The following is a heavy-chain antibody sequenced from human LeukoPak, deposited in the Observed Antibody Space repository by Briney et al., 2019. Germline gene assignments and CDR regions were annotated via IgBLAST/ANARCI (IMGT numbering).Heavy chain of an antibody. CDR2: IHPSTGNP. CDR3: ARNTYSGAAAGDDAFDI. V-gene: IGHV7-4-1*02. J-gene: IGHJ3*02. CDR1: GYSFTNYA. Sequence: ASVKVSCKASGYSFTNYAMNWVRQAPGQGLEWMGWIHPSTGNPTYAQGFTGRFVFSLDTSVSTAYLQISSLKAEDTAVYYCARNTYSGAAAGDDAFDIWGQGTMVTVSS. D-gene: IGHD6-13*01.